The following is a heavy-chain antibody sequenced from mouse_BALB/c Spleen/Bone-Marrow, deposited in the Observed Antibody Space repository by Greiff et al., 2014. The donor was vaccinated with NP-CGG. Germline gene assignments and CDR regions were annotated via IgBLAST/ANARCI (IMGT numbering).Heavy chain of an antibody. CDR3: ARHKWAMDY. V-gene: IGHV1S56*01. CDR2: IYPCNVNT. D-gene: IGHD1-3*01. CDR1: GYTFTSYF. Sequence: QVQLQQSGPELVKPGASVRISCKASGYTFTSYFIHWVKQRPGQGLEWIGWIYPCNVNTKYNEKFKGKATLTADKSSSTAYMQLSTLASADSEVYFSARHKWAMDYWGQGTSVTVSS. J-gene: IGHJ4*01.